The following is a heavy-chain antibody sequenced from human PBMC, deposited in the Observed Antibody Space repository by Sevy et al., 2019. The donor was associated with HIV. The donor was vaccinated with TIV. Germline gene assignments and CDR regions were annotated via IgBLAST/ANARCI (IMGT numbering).Heavy chain of an antibody. CDR1: GFTFSSYA. V-gene: IGHV3-64D*06. CDR2: ISSNGGST. J-gene: IGHJ4*02. D-gene: IGHD2-15*01. CDR3: VKDPGGCSGGSCYQTTGFLDY. Sequence: GGSLRLSCSASGFTFSSYAMHWVRQAPGKGLEYVSAISSNGGSTYYADSVKGGFTISRDNSKNTLYLQMSSLRAEDTAVYYCVKDPGGCSGGSCYQTTGFLDYWGQGTLVTVSS.